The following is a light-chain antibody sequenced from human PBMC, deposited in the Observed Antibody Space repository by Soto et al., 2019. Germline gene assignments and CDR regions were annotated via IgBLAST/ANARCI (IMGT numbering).Light chain of an antibody. J-gene: IGLJ7*01. CDR3: ETWDDSLNGWV. Sequence: QSVLTQPPSASGTPGQRVTISCSGSSSNIGSHTVNWYQQLPGTAPKLLIYSNNQRPSGVPDRFSGSKSGTSASLAVSGLQSEDDADYYCETWDDSLNGWVFGGGTQLTVL. V-gene: IGLV1-44*01. CDR2: SNN. CDR1: SSNIGSHT.